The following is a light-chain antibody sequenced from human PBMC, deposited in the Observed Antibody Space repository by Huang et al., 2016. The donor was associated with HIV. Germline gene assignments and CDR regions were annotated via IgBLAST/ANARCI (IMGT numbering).Light chain of an antibody. Sequence: ETLMTQFPATLSVSPGERATLSCRASQNVRNNLAWYQQKPGQAPRLLFYAASSRATGVPGRFSASGSGIDFTLTISSLQSEDFAVYYCQQFNNWPPAFGGGTTVEIK. CDR1: QNVRNN. J-gene: IGKJ4*01. CDR3: QQFNNWPPA. CDR2: AAS. V-gene: IGKV3-15*01.